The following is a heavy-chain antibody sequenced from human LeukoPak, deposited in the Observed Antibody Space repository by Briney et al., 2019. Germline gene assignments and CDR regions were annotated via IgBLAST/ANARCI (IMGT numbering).Heavy chain of an antibody. CDR2: ISGSGGST. J-gene: IGHJ4*02. D-gene: IGHD6-19*01. CDR1: GFTFSSYG. CDR3: AKDLAVAGTPFH. V-gene: IGHV3-23*01. Sequence: GGSLRLSCAASGFTFSSYGMSWVRQAPGKGLEWVSAISGSGGSTYYADSVKGRFTISRDNSKNTLYLQMNSLRAEDTAVYYCAKDLAVAGTPFHWGQGTLVTVSS.